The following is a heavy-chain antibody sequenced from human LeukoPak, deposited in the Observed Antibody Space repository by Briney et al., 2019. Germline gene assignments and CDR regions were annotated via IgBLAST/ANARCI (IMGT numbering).Heavy chain of an antibody. D-gene: IGHD6-6*01. J-gene: IGHJ4*02. V-gene: IGHV4-30-4*02. Sequence: SDTLSLTCTVSGGSISSGDYYWSWIRQPPGKGLEWIGYIYYSGSTYYNPSLKSRVTISVDTSKNQFSLKLSSVTAADTAVYYCARHEKYSSSPGGFDYWGQGTLVTVSS. CDR1: GGSISSGDYY. CDR2: IYYSGST. CDR3: ARHEKYSSSPGGFDY.